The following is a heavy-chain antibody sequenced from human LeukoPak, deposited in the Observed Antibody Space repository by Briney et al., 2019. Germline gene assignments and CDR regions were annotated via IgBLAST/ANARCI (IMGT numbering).Heavy chain of an antibody. V-gene: IGHV4-39*01. CDR1: GGSISRSSHY. Sequence: SETLSLTCTVSGGSISRSSHYWVWIRQPPGKGLEWIGTIYYSGTTYYNPSLKSRVSISVDTSKNQFSLKLSSVTAADTAVYHCARRYYYDSSGYYYYFDYWGQGTLVTVSS. CDR2: IYYSGTT. J-gene: IGHJ4*02. D-gene: IGHD3-22*01. CDR3: ARRYYYDSSGYYYYFDY.